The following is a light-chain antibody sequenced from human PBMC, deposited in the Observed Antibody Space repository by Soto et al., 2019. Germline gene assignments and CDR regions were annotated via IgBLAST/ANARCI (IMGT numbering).Light chain of an antibody. V-gene: IGKV3-20*01. CDR2: GAS. Sequence: VLPQTPGTLSLSPGERATLSCRARQSVSSSYLAWYQQKPGQAPRLLIYGASSRATGIPDRFSGSGSGTDFTLTISRLEPEDFAVYYCQQYGSSPITFGPGTKVDIK. J-gene: IGKJ3*01. CDR1: QSVSSSY. CDR3: QQYGSSPIT.